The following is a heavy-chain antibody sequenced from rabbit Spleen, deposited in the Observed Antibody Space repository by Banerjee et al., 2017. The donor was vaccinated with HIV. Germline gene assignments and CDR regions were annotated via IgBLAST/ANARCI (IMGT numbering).Heavy chain of an antibody. CDR2: IEGGSSTFS. CDR1: GFTISSSYY. V-gene: IGHV1S40*01. CDR3: ARDTSSSFSSYGMDL. Sequence: QSLEESGGGLVQPEGSLALTCKASGFTISSSYYMCWVRQAPGKGLEWIACIEGGSSTFSYFASWAKGRFTCSKASSTTVTLQMTSLTAADTATYFCARDTSSSFSSYGMDLWGPGTLVTVS. J-gene: IGHJ6*01. D-gene: IGHD1-1*01.